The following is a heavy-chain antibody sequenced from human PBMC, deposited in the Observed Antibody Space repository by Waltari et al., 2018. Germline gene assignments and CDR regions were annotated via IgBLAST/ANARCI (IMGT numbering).Heavy chain of an antibody. CDR2: SHRSGRT. D-gene: IGHD2-15*01. Sequence: QLQLQEAGPGLVKPSGTLYLACTVSGDSMRSNNWWSWVRQPPEKGLEWIGQSHRSGRTNYNPSLESRVTISIDTANNQFSLKVTSTTAADTAVYYCARDRGRGLYLDSWGQGTLVTVSP. CDR1: GDSMRSNNW. J-gene: IGHJ4*02. V-gene: IGHV4-4*02. CDR3: ARDRGRGLYLDS.